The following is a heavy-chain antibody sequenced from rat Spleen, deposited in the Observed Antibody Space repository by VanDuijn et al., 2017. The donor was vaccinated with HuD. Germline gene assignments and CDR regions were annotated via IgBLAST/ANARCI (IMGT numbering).Heavy chain of an antibody. V-gene: IGHV5-25*01. D-gene: IGHD4-1*01. Sequence: EVQLVESGGGLVQPGRSLKLSCAASGFTFSNYDMAWVRQAPTKGLEWVASISTIGGSTYYRDSVKGRFTISRDNAKSTLYLQMNSLRSEDTATYYCAKYGEAMDAWGQGASVTVSS. CDR1: GFTFSNYD. CDR2: ISTIGGST. CDR3: AKYGEAMDA. J-gene: IGHJ4*01.